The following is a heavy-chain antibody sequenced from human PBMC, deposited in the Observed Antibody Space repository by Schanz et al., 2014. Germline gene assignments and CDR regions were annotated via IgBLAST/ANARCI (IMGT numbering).Heavy chain of an antibody. CDR3: ARGSGTFDS. D-gene: IGHD3-3*01. V-gene: IGHV3-23*04. J-gene: IGHJ4*02. CDR2: IAGDGGGP. Sequence: EVQLVESGGGLVKPGGSLRLSCAASGFTFSYYNMNWVRQAPGKGLEWVSVIAGDGGGPNYVDSVKGRFTISRDNSDNTLYLQMNNLRAEDTAVYYCARGSGTFDSWGQGTLVTVSS. CDR1: GFTFSYYN.